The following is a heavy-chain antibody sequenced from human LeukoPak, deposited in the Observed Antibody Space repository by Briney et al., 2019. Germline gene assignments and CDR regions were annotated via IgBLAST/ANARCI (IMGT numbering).Heavy chain of an antibody. J-gene: IGHJ5*02. V-gene: IGHV1-2*02. D-gene: IGHD2-15*01. CDR1: GYTFTGYY. CDR2: INPNSGGT. Sequence: ASVKVSCKASGYTFTGYYMHWVRQAPGQGLEWMGWINPNSGGTNYAQKFQGRVTMTRDTSISTAYMELSRLRSDDTAVYYCARCRVGFACSGGSCYSSWFDPWGQGTLVTVSS. CDR3: ARCRVGFACSGGSCYSSWFDP.